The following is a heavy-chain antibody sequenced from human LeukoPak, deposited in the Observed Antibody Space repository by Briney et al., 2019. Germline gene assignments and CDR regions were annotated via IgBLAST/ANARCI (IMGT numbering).Heavy chain of an antibody. CDR2: IKQDGSEK. CDR1: GFTFSSYW. Sequence: GGSLRLSCAASGFTFSSYWTNWVRQAPGKGLEWVANIKQDGSEKYYVDSVKGRFTISRDNAKNSLYLQMNSLRAEDTAVYYCVRGYSGYAYWGQGTLVTVSS. J-gene: IGHJ4*02. V-gene: IGHV3-7*03. D-gene: IGHD5-12*01. CDR3: VRGYSGYAY.